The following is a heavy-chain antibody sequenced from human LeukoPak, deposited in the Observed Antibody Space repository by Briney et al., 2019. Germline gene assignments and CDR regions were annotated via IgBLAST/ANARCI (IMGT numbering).Heavy chain of an antibody. D-gene: IGHD4-11*01. V-gene: IGHV1-18*01. CDR2: ISAYSGNT. J-gene: IGHJ4*02. Sequence: ASVKVSCKASGYPFRNYGISWVRQAPGQGLEWVGWISAYSGNTNYAENLQGRVIMTTDTSTNTAYLELRSLRSDDTAVYYCARGGLQFREYYFDYWGQGTLVTVSS. CDR1: GYPFRNYG. CDR3: ARGGLQFREYYFDY.